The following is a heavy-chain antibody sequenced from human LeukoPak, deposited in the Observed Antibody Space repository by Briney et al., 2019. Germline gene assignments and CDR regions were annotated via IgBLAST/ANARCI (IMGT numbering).Heavy chain of an antibody. J-gene: IGHJ4*02. CDR1: GFTFNNYW. Sequence: GGSLRLSCAASGFTFNNYWIHWVRQAPGKGLVWVSRVNPGGSIANFADSVKGRFTISRDNAKNSLYLQMNSLRAEDTALYYCAKDIGGVVGATYFDYWGQGTLVTVSS. CDR2: VNPGGSIA. D-gene: IGHD1-26*01. CDR3: AKDIGGVVGATYFDY. V-gene: IGHV3-74*01.